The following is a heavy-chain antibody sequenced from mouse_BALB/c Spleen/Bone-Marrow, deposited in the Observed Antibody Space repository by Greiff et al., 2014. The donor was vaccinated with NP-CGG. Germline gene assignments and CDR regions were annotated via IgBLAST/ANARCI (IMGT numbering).Heavy chain of an antibody. Sequence: QVQLQQSGAELAKPGASVKMSCKASGYTFTVYWTHWVKQRPGQGLEWIGYINPSTAYTEYNQKFKDKATLTADKSSTTAYMQLSSLTSEDSAVYYCALTTATPFAYWGQGTLVTVS. CDR2: INPSTAYT. CDR3: ALTTATPFAY. CDR1: GYTFTVYW. D-gene: IGHD1-2*01. J-gene: IGHJ3*01. V-gene: IGHV1-7*01.